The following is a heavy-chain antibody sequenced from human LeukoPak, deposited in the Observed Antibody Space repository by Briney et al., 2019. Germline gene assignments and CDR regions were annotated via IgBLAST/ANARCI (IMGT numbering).Heavy chain of an antibody. J-gene: IGHJ5*02. CDR3: ARTCSSTSCYYWFDP. CDR2: ISAYNGIT. CDR1: GYTFTSYG. Sequence: ASVKVSCKASGYTFTSYGISWVRQAPGQGLEWMGWISAYNGITNYAQKLQGRVTMTTDTSTSTAYMELRSLRSDDTAVYYCARTCSSTSCYYWFDPWGQGTLVTVSS. V-gene: IGHV1-18*01. D-gene: IGHD2-2*01.